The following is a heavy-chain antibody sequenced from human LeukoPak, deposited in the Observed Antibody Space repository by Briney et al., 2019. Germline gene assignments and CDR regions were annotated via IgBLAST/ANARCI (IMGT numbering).Heavy chain of an antibody. Sequence: GRSLKLSCAASGFTFSSYAMHWVRQAPGKGLEWVAVISYDGRNEYYADSVKGRFTISRDNSKNTLYVQMNSLRAEDTAVYYCAKGGKWDVTPFDYWGQGTLVTVSS. CDR1: GFTFSSYA. J-gene: IGHJ4*02. CDR3: AKGGKWDVTPFDY. V-gene: IGHV3-30*04. D-gene: IGHD1-26*01. CDR2: ISYDGRNE.